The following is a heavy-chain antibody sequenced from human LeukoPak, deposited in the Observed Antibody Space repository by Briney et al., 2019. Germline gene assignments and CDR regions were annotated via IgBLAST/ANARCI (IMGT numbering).Heavy chain of an antibody. CDR3: ARDGATVTSAGAFDI. Sequence: SETLSLTCTVSGYSISSGYYWGWIRQPPGKGLEWIGSIYHSGSTYYNPSHKSRVTISVDTSKNQFSLKLSSVTAADTAVYYCARDGATVTSAGAFDIWGQGTMVTVSS. CDR2: IYHSGST. V-gene: IGHV4-38-2*02. CDR1: GYSISSGYY. D-gene: IGHD4-17*01. J-gene: IGHJ3*02.